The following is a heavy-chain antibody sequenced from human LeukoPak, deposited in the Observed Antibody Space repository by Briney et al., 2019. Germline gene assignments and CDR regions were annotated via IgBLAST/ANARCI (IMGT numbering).Heavy chain of an antibody. D-gene: IGHD1-26*01. CDR3: ARDQGSGSYYNWFDP. CDR2: INPNSGGT. J-gene: IGHJ5*02. V-gene: IGHV1-2*02. Sequence: ASVKVSCKASGYTFTGYYMHWVRQAPGQGLEWMGWINPNSGGTNYAQKFQGRVTMTRDTSISTAYMELSRLRSDDTAVYYCARDQGSGSYYNWFDPWGQGTLVTVSS. CDR1: GYTFTGYY.